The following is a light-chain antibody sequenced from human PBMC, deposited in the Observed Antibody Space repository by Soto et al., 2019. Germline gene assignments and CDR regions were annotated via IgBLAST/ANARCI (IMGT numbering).Light chain of an antibody. J-gene: IGLJ1*01. CDR2: EVS. V-gene: IGLV2-8*01. CDR3: SSYAGSNKSV. CDR1: SSDVGGYNY. Sequence: QSVLTQPPSASGSPGQSVTISCTGTSSDVGGYNYVSWYQQHPGKAPKLMIYEVSKRPSGVPDRFSGSKSGNTASLTVSGLQAEDEADYYCSSYAGSNKSVFGTGTKDTDL.